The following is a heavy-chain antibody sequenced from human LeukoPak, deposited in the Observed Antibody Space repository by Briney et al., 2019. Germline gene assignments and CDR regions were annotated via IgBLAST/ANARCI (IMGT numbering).Heavy chain of an antibody. CDR1: GLTFRSYG. CDR2: ISDDGRNK. D-gene: IGHD6-13*01. Sequence: GGSLRLSCAASGLTFRSYGMHWVRQAPGKGLEWVAVISDDGRNKYYADSVKGRFTISRDDSKNTLYLQMNSLRAEDTAMYYCAKDRSRTWSFDYWGQGTLVTVSS. CDR3: AKDRSRTWSFDY. V-gene: IGHV3-30*18. J-gene: IGHJ4*02.